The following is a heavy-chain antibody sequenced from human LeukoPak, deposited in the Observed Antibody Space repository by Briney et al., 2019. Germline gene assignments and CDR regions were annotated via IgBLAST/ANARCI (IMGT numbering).Heavy chain of an antibody. CDR1: GFTFSSYA. J-gene: IGHJ4*02. V-gene: IGHV3-30-3*01. D-gene: IGHD6-13*01. Sequence: GGSLRLSCAASGFTFSSYAMHWVRQAPGKGLEWVAVISYDGSDKYYADSVKGRFTISRDNSKNTLYLQMNSLRTEDTAVYYCAGDQWSSWTFTDYWGQGTLVTVSS. CDR2: ISYDGSDK. CDR3: AGDQWSSWTFTDY.